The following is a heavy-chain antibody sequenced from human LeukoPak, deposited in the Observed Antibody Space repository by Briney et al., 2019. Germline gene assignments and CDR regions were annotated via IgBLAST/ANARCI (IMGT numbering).Heavy chain of an antibody. V-gene: IGHV3-48*04. D-gene: IGHD3-10*01. J-gene: IGHJ4*02. CDR1: GFTFNSYS. Sequence: DPGGSLRLSCAASGFTFNSYSMNWVRQAPGKGLEWVSYIGTTTSTIYYADSVKGRFTISRDNAKNSLYLQMNSLRAEDTAVYYCAKAAYFYGSGSYYNDYWGQGTLVTVSS. CDR2: IGTTTSTI. CDR3: AKAAYFYGSGSYYNDY.